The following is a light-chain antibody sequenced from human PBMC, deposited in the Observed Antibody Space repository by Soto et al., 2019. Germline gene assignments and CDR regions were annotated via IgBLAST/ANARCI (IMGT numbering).Light chain of an antibody. Sequence: QSVLTQPPSASGTPGQRVSISCSGTNSNIESHSVNWFQQVPGTAPRLLIITNNQRPSGVPDRFSGSKSGASASLAISGLQSEDEATYYCATWDDSRKGVFGTGTKLTVL. V-gene: IGLV1-44*01. CDR3: ATWDDSRKGV. CDR2: TNN. J-gene: IGLJ1*01. CDR1: NSNIESHS.